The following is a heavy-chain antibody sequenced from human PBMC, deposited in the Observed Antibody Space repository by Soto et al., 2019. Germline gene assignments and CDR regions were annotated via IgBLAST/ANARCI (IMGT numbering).Heavy chain of an antibody. CDR1: GVTFSTYA. D-gene: IGHD6-13*01. Sequence: GGSLRLSCAASGVTFSTYAMHLVRPAPGKGVEWVAVISYDGSYKYYSDSVKGRFTISRDNSKNALYLQMDSLRAEDTALYYCAKVLFSSSWYLVYYYYAMDVWGQGTKVTVSS. CDR3: AKVLFSSSWYLVYYYYAMDV. V-gene: IGHV3-30*18. CDR2: ISYDGSYK. J-gene: IGHJ6*02.